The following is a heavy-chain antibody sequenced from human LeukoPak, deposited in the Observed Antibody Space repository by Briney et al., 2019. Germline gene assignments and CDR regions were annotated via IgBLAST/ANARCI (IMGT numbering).Heavy chain of an antibody. D-gene: IGHD3-3*01. V-gene: IGHV1-2*02. Sequence: ASVKVSCKASGYTFTGYYMHWVRQAPGQGLEWMGWINPNSGGTNYAQKFQGRVTMTRDTSIGTAYMELSRLRSDDTAVYYCARALRRPRFWFDPWGQGTLVTVSS. J-gene: IGHJ5*02. CDR3: ARALRRPRFWFDP. CDR2: INPNSGGT. CDR1: GYTFTGYY.